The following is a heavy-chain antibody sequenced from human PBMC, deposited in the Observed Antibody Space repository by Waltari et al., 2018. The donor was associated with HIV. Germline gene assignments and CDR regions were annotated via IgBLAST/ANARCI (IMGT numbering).Heavy chain of an antibody. D-gene: IGHD5-12*01. Sequence: QVQLQQWGAGLLRPSETLSRTCAVYGASLSNHFWSWLRQSPGKGLEWIGDIDYGRSTNYNPSLKSRVTIAVDTSKNEFSLKVTSVTAAYTAVYYCARASVANRYFDFWGQGALVTVSS. V-gene: IGHV4-34*01. CDR1: GASLSNHF. CDR3: ARASVANRYFDF. J-gene: IGHJ4*02. CDR2: IDYGRST.